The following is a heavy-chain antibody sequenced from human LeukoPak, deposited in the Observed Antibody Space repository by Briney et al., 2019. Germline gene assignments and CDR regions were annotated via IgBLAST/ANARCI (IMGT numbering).Heavy chain of an antibody. CDR3: ARDTDYDFWSGYHLTYYYYYGMDV. D-gene: IGHD3-3*01. J-gene: IGHJ6*02. V-gene: IGHV1-2*02. Sequence: GASVKVSCKASGYTFTGYYMHWVRQAPGQGLEWMGWINPNSGGTKYAQKFQGRVTMTRDTSISTAYMELSRLRSDDTAVYYCARDTDYDFWSGYHLTYYYYYGMDVWGQGTTVTVSS. CDR1: GYTFTGYY. CDR2: INPNSGGT.